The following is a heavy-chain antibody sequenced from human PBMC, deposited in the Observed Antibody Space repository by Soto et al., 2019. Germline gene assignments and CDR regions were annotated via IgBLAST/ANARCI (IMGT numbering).Heavy chain of an antibody. D-gene: IGHD2-15*01. CDR2: ISYDGTNK. CDR1: GFSFSISP. V-gene: IGHV3-30*04. CDR3: ARDPKSSGGQHGAFNYFDS. J-gene: IGHJ4*02. Sequence: QVQLVESGGGVVQPGRSLRLSCAASGFSFSISPMHLVRQAPGKGPEWVALISYDGTNKFYADSVNGRFTISRDNSKNTLYLQVDSLRPEDAAVYYCARDPKSSGGQHGAFNYFDSWGQGTLVTVSS.